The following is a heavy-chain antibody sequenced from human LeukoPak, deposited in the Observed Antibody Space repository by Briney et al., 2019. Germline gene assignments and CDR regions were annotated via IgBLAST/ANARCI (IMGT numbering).Heavy chain of an antibody. J-gene: IGHJ4*02. CDR2: INHNGST. CDR3: ATTLITVAGLSFDY. D-gene: IGHD6-19*01. CDR1: GGSFSGYY. Sequence: PSETLSLTCAVYGGSFSGYYWSWIRQPPGKGLEWIGEINHNGSTNYNPSLKSRVTISVDTSKNQFSLKLSSVTAADTAVYYCATTLITVAGLSFDYWGQGTLVTVSS. V-gene: IGHV4-34*01.